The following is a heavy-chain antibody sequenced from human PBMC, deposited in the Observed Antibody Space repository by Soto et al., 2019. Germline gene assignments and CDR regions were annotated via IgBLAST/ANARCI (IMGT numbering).Heavy chain of an antibody. CDR1: GFSLRNSA. CDR2: ISGSGGDT. D-gene: IGHD5-18*01. Sequence: EVQLLESGGGLVQPGGSLRLSCAASGFSLRNSAMSWVRQAPGKGLEWVSAISGSGGDTYYADSVKGRFAISRDYSKNTLSLQINSLRGDDTAVYYCAKGGSTVMVTGTWGQGTLVTVSS. CDR3: AKGGSTVMVTGT. V-gene: IGHV3-23*01. J-gene: IGHJ5*02.